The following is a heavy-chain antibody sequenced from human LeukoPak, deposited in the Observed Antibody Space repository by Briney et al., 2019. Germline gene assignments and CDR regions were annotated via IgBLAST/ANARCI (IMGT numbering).Heavy chain of an antibody. J-gene: IGHJ4*02. D-gene: IGHD4-17*01. V-gene: IGHV3-30*18. CDR1: GFTFSSYG. CDR2: ISYDGSNK. Sequence: GGSLRLSCAASGFTFSSYGMHWVRQAPGKGLEWVAVISYDGSNKYYADSVKGRFTISRDNSKNTLYLQMNNLRAEDTAVYYCAKASTVTLLDYWGQGTLVTVSS. CDR3: AKASTVTLLDY.